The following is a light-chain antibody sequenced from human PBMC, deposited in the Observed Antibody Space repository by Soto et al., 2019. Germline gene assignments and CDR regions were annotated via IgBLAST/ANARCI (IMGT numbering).Light chain of an antibody. CDR1: QSISSSY. Sequence: EIVLTQSPGTLSLSPGERATLCCRASQSISSSYLAPSQQRTGQAPRLLIDGASSRATRVPDRFSGSGSGTDFTLTISSLQPADCATYYCQQYNSYSFGQGTKVDNK. J-gene: IGKJ1*01. CDR2: GAS. V-gene: IGKV3-20*01. CDR3: QQYNSYS.